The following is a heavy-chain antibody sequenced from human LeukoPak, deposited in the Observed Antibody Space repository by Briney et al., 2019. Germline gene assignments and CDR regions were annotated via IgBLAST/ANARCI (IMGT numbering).Heavy chain of an antibody. CDR3: ARRRAKGYCSGGSCYRFAFNDY. CDR2: MNPNSGNT. D-gene: IGHD2-15*01. Sequence: ASVKVSCKASGYTFTSYDTNWVRQATGQGLEWMGWMNPNSGNTGYAQKFQGRVTMTRNTSISTAYMELSSLRSEDTAVYYCARRRAKGYCSGGSCYRFAFNDYWGQGTLVTVSS. J-gene: IGHJ4*02. CDR1: GYTFTSYD. V-gene: IGHV1-8*01.